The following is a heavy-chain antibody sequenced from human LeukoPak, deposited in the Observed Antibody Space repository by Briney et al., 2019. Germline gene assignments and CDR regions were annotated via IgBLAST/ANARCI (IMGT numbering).Heavy chain of an antibody. CDR3: AREEVNCSGGSCYKRFDY. D-gene: IGHD2-15*01. CDR2: ISYDGGNK. CDR1: GFTFSSYA. V-gene: IGHV3-30-3*01. Sequence: GRSLRLSCAASGFTFSSYAMHWVRQAPGKGLEWVAVISYDGGNKYYADSVKGRFTISRDNSKNTLYLQMNSLRAEDTAVYYCAREEVNCSGGSCYKRFDYWGQGTLVTVSS. J-gene: IGHJ4*02.